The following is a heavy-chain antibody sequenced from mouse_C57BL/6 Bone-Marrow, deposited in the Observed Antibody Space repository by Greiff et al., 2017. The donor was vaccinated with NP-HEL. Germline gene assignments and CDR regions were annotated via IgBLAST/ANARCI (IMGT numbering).Heavy chain of an antibody. D-gene: IGHD2-4*01. Sequence: QVQLQQSGAELVKPGASVKMSCKASGYTFTSYWITWVKQRPGQGLEWIGDIYPGSGSTNYNEKFKSKATLTVDTSSSTAYMQLSSLTSEDSAVYYCARMGDYDAGGYWGQGTTLTVSS. V-gene: IGHV1-55*01. CDR1: GYTFTSYW. CDR2: IYPGSGST. CDR3: ARMGDYDAGGY. J-gene: IGHJ2*01.